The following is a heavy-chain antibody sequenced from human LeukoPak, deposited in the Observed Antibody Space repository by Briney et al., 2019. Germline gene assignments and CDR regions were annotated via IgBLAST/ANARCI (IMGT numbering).Heavy chain of an antibody. Sequence: PSQTLSLTCTVSGGSISSGSYYWSWIRQPAGKGLEWIGRIYTSGSTNYNPSLKSRVTISVDTPKNQFSLKLSSVTAADTAVYYCGGSAWIQLWLGAFDIWGQGTMVTASS. CDR1: GGSISSGSYY. D-gene: IGHD5-18*01. J-gene: IGHJ3*02. V-gene: IGHV4-61*02. CDR2: IYTSGST. CDR3: GGSAWIQLWLGAFDI.